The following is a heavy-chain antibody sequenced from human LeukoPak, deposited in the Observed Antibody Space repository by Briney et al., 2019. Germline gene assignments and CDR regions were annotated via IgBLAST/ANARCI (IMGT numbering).Heavy chain of an antibody. D-gene: IGHD6-6*01. J-gene: IGHJ4*02. CDR2: IYYSGST. V-gene: IGHV4-59*01. CDR3: ARASRGEQLAGPDY. Sequence: PSETLSLTCTVSGGSTSSYYWSWIRQPPGKGLEWIGYIYYSGSTNYNPSLKSRVTISVDTSNNQFSLKLNSVTAADTAVYYCARASRGEQLAGPDYWGQGTLVTVSP. CDR1: GGSTSSYY.